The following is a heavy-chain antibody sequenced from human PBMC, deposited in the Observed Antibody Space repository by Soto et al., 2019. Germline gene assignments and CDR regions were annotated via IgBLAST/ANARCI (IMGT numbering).Heavy chain of an antibody. D-gene: IGHD3-10*01. J-gene: IGHJ6*02. CDR3: ARYGGLNYYGMDV. V-gene: IGHV5-10-1*01. CDR1: GYTFTDYW. Sequence: GESLKISCKGSGYTFTDYWIGWVRQLPGKGLEWMGIIYPSDSYTNYSPSFQGHVTISADKSISTAYLQWSSLKASDTTMYYCARYGGLNYYGMDVWGQGTTVTVSS. CDR2: IYPSDSYT.